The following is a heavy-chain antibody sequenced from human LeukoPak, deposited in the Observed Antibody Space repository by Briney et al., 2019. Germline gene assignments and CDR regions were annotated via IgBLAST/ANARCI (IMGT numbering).Heavy chain of an antibody. Sequence: GGSLRLSCAASGFTFSSYIMNWVRQAPGKGLEWVSYISSSSSTIYYADSVKGRFTISRDNAKNSLYLQMNSLRAEDTAVYYCARVVASRYFDWSTPYYYYGMDVWGQGTTVTVSS. CDR1: GFTFSSYI. D-gene: IGHD3-9*01. J-gene: IGHJ6*02. CDR3: ARVVASRYFDWSTPYYYYGMDV. CDR2: ISSSSSTI. V-gene: IGHV3-48*01.